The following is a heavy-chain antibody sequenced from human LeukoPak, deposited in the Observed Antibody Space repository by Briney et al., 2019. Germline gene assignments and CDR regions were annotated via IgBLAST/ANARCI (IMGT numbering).Heavy chain of an antibody. V-gene: IGHV4-39*01. CDR3: ARREVRLCLHFDS. CDR2: IYYTGST. Sequence: SETLSLTCIVSGASINTDSYYWGWIRQPPGRGLEWVGSIYYTGSTNYNPSLKSRVTISIDTSKDQFSLKLSSVTAADTAVYFCARREVRLCLHFDSWGQGTLVSVSS. D-gene: IGHD3-10*02. CDR1: GASINTDSYY. J-gene: IGHJ4*02.